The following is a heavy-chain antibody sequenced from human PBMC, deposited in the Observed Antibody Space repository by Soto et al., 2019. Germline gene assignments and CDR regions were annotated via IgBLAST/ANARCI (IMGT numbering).Heavy chain of an antibody. CDR1: GGSINSYY. CDR3: ARHNYGSGSTYFDY. J-gene: IGHJ4*02. D-gene: IGHD3-10*01. CDR2: VHYTGST. V-gene: IGHV4-59*08. Sequence: SETLSLTCTVSGGSINSYYWTWIRQPPGKGLEWIGYVHYTGSTNYNPSLKSRVTISLDTSKNQFSLKLNSMTAADTAVYYCARHNYGSGSTYFDYWGQGTLVTVSS.